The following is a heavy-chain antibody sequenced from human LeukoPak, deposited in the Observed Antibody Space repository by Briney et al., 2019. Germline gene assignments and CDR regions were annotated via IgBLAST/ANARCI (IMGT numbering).Heavy chain of an antibody. V-gene: IGHV4-59*01. D-gene: IGHD5-18*01. CDR3: ARGVDTEALDY. Sequence: KPSETLSLTCTVSGVSLSRYYWSWLRHPPGKGLECLGYIQYSGRTKYNPSLKSRVTISVDPSKNQFSLKLRSVTAADTAVYHCARGVDTEALDYWGQGTLVTVSS. CDR2: IQYSGRT. J-gene: IGHJ4*02. CDR1: GVSLSRYY.